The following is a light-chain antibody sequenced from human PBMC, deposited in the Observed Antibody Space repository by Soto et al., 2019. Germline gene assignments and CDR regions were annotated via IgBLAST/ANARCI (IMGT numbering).Light chain of an antibody. CDR1: QSVSSSY. J-gene: IGKJ3*01. CDR3: QQYGNSPLFA. CDR2: DAS. V-gene: IGKV3-20*01. Sequence: EIVLTQSPGTLSLSPGERATLSCRASQSVSSSYLGWYQQKPGQATRLLIYDASNKATGIPDRFSGSGSGTDFTLTISRLETENFAVYHCQQYGNSPLFAFGPGTKVDIK.